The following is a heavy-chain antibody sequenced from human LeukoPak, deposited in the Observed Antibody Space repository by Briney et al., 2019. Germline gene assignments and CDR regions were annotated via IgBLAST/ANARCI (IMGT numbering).Heavy chain of an antibody. CDR1: GFTFSSYS. CDR3: ARGHVVVVAATDY. CDR2: ISSSSSYI. V-gene: IGHV3-21*01. Sequence: NPGGSLRLSCAASGFTFSSYSMNWVRQAPGKGPEWVSSISSSSSYIYYADSVKGRFTISRDNAKNSLYLQMNSLRAEDTAVYYCARGHVVVVAATDYWGQGTLVTVSS. J-gene: IGHJ4*02. D-gene: IGHD2-15*01.